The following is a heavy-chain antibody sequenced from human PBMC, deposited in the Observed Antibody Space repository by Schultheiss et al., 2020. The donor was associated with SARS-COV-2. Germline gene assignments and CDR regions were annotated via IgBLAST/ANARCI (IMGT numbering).Heavy chain of an antibody. D-gene: IGHD3-3*01. Sequence: SETLSLTCTVSGGSITSYYWNWIRQTPGKGLEWIGHISDTGSTAYSPSLKSRVTMSVDTSTNQVSLKLSSVTAADTAVYYCARELRFLEWLLYSWFDPWGQGTLVTVSS. J-gene: IGHJ5*02. V-gene: IGHV4-59*12. CDR3: ARELRFLEWLLYSWFDP. CDR1: GGSITSYY. CDR2: ISDTGST.